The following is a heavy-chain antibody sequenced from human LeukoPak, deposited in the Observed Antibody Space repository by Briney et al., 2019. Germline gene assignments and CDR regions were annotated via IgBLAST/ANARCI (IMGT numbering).Heavy chain of an antibody. Sequence: SETLSLTCTVSGGSISSGGYYWSWIRQPPGKGLEWIGYIYHSGSTYYNPSLKSRVTISVDRSKNQFSLKLSSVTAADTAVYYCARDPPAAAGDYWGQGTLVTVSS. V-gene: IGHV4-30-2*01. J-gene: IGHJ4*02. CDR1: GGSISSGGYY. D-gene: IGHD6-13*01. CDR2: IYHSGST. CDR3: ARDPPAAAGDY.